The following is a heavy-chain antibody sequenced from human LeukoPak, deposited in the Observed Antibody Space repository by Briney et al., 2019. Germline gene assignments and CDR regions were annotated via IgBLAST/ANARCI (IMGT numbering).Heavy chain of an antibody. J-gene: IGHJ5*02. CDR3: ARGQCGGDCYSTNWFHP. V-gene: IGHV4-34*01. CDR2: INHSGST. D-gene: IGHD2-21*02. CDR1: GGSFSGYY. Sequence: PSETLSVTCAVYGGSFSGYYWSWIPQPPGKGLEWIGEINHSGSTNYNPSLKRRVTISVDTSKHQFSLKLSSVPAAHTAVYYCARGQCGGDCYSTNWFHPWGQETLVTVSS.